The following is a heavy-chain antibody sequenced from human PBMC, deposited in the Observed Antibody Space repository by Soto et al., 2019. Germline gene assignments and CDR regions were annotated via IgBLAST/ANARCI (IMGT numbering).Heavy chain of an antibody. V-gene: IGHV4-4*02. Sequence: QVQLQESGPGLVQPSETLSLTCAVSGGSITSGHWWSWVRQPPGKGLEWMGEIYHGGTTDYNPSLEGRVTMSVDKSKNQFSLKLKSVTAADTAVYYCAREGAYFDSWSGYFGPGYFDKWGQGILVTVSS. CDR1: GGSITSGHW. D-gene: IGHD3-3*01. J-gene: IGHJ4*02. CDR2: IYHGGTT. CDR3: AREGAYFDSWSGYFGPGYFDK.